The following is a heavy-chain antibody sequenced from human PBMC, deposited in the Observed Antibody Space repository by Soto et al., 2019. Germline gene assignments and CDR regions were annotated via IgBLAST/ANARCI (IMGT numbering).Heavy chain of an antibody. V-gene: IGHV1-69*04. J-gene: IGHJ4*02. Sequence: GASVKVSCKASGGTFSSYTISWVRQAPGQGLEWMGRIIPILGIANYAQKFQGRVTITADKSTSTAYMELSSLRSEDTAVYYCARDGRFDYGDYYFDYWGQGTLVTVSS. CDR1: GGTFSSYT. D-gene: IGHD4-17*01. CDR3: ARDGRFDYGDYYFDY. CDR2: IIPILGIA.